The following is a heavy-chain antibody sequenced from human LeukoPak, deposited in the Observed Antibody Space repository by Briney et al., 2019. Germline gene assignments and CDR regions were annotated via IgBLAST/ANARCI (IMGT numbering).Heavy chain of an antibody. CDR3: ARAGDDYGDYFWEYFQH. CDR2: INPNSGGT. CDR1: GYTFTGYY. Sequence: ASVKVSCKASGYTFTGYYMHWVRQAPGQGLEWMGWINPNSGGTNYAQKFQGRVTMTRDTSISTAYMELSRLRSDDTAVYYCARAGDDYGDYFWEYFQHWGQGTLVTVSS. D-gene: IGHD4-17*01. J-gene: IGHJ1*01. V-gene: IGHV1-2*02.